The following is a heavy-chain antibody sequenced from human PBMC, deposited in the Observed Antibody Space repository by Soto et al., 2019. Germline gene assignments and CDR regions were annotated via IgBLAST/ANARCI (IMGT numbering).Heavy chain of an antibody. CDR2: ISGSGGST. D-gene: IGHD3-22*01. V-gene: IGHV3-23*01. J-gene: IGHJ4*02. CDR3: ATELPYYYDSSGYYDY. CDR1: GFSFSSYG. Sequence: GSLRLSGAPSGFSFSSYGMNWVRQAPGKGLEWVSAISGSGGSTYYADSVKGRFTISRDNSKNTLYLQMNSMRAEDTAVYYCATELPYYYDSSGYYDYWGQGTLVTVSS.